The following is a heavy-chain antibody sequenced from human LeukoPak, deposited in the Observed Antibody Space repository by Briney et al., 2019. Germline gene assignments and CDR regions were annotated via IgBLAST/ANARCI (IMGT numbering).Heavy chain of an antibody. Sequence: GASVKVSCKASGYTFTSYGISWVRQAPGQGLEWMGWISAYNGNTNYAQKLQGRVTMTTDTSTSTAYMELRSLRSDDKAVYYCARGRLDSSSWYGADAFDIWGQGTMVTVSS. CDR3: ARGRLDSSSWYGADAFDI. CDR1: GYTFTSYG. V-gene: IGHV1-18*01. CDR2: ISAYNGNT. D-gene: IGHD6-13*01. J-gene: IGHJ3*02.